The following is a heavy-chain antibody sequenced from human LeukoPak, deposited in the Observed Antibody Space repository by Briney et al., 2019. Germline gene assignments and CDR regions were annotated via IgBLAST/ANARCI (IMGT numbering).Heavy chain of an antibody. CDR1: GFTFSGYA. J-gene: IGHJ3*02. CDR3: SKEEDVIRYFYYDSSGYYPDAFDI. CDR2: ISGSGGST. Sequence: GGSLRLSCAASGFTFSGYAMSWVRQAPGKRLEWVSAISGSGGSTYYADSVKGRFTISRDNSKNTLYLQMNSLRAEDTAVYFCSKEEDVIRYFYYDSSGYYPDAFDIWGQGTMVTVSS. V-gene: IGHV3-23*01. D-gene: IGHD3-22*01.